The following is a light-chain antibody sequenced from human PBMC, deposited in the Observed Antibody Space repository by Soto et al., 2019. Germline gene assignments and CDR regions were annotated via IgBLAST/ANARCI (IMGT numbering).Light chain of an antibody. CDR3: SSYTSSSTLCV. J-gene: IGLJ1*01. CDR1: SSDVGGYNY. Sequence: SALTQPASVSGAPGQSITISCTGTSSDVGGYNYVSWYQQHPGKAPKLMIYDVSNRPSGVSTRFSGSKSCNTASLTISGLQAEDGADYYCSSYTSSSTLCVFGTGTKLTVL. CDR2: DVS. V-gene: IGLV2-14*01.